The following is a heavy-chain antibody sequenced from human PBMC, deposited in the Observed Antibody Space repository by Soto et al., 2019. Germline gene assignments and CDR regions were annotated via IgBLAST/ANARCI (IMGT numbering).Heavy chain of an antibody. V-gene: IGHV5-51*01. CDR2: IYPGDSDT. CDR1: GYSFTSYW. CDR3: ARSDCSSTSCYEAYGMDV. J-gene: IGHJ6*02. Sequence: GESLKISCKGSGYSFTSYWIGWVRQMPGKGLEWMGIIYPGDSDTRYSPSFQGQVTISADKSISTAYLQWSSLKASDTAMYYCARSDCSSTSCYEAYGMDVWGQGTTVNVS. D-gene: IGHD2-2*01.